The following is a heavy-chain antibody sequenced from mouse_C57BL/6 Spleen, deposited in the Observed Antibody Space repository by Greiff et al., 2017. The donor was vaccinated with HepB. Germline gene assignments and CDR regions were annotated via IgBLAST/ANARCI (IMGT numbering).Heavy chain of an antibody. CDR2: ISYDGSN. CDR3: ARERLRYMDY. J-gene: IGHJ4*01. D-gene: IGHD1-1*01. CDR1: GYSITSGYY. Sequence: EVQLVESGPGLVKPSQSLSLTCSVTGYSITSGYYWNWIRQFPGNKLEWMGYISYDGSNNYNPSLKNRISITRDTSKNQFFLKLNSVTTEDTATYYCARERLRYMDYWGQGTSVTVSS. V-gene: IGHV3-6*01.